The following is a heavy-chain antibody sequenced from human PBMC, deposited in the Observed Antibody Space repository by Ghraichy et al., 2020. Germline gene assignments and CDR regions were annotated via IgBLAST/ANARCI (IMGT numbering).Heavy chain of an antibody. D-gene: IGHD6-19*01. CDR1: GFTFNDYA. J-gene: IGHJ3*01. V-gene: IGHV3-23*01. CDR2: IGGGGGGT. CDR3: AKKNPYSSGPEREGAFDV. Sequence: GGSLRLSCAASGFTFNDYAMSWVRQAPGRGLEWVSTIGGGGGGTHYADSVKGRFTISRDNSRNTLYVQMNSLRAEDTAIYYCAKKNPYSSGPEREGAFDVWGQGTMVTVSS.